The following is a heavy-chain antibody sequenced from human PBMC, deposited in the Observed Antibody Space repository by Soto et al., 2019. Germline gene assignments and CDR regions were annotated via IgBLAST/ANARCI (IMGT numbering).Heavy chain of an antibody. D-gene: IGHD3-22*01. CDR2: IYYSGST. CDR3: ARSISMMVAVQVGAPDKYYFDS. V-gene: IGHV4-39*01. Sequence: SETLSLTCTVSGGSISRSTYYWGWIRQPPGKGLEWIGSIYYSGSTYYRPSLKSRVTISVDTSKNQFSLKLSSVTAADTAVYYCARSISMMVAVQVGAPDKYYFDSWGQGTLVTVSS. CDR1: GGSISRSTYY. J-gene: IGHJ4*02.